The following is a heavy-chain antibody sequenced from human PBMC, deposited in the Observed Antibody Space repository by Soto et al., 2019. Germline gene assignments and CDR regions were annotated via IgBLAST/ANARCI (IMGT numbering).Heavy chain of an antibody. CDR1: GYSFTSYW. CDR2: IYPGDSDT. D-gene: IGHD3-22*01. J-gene: IGHJ4*02. Sequence: GESLKISCKGSGYSFTSYWIGWVRQMPGKGLEWMGIIYPGDSDTRYSPSFQGQVTISADKSISTAYLQWSSLKASDTAMYYCARIYYDSSGYPVFCDYWGQGTLVTVSS. V-gene: IGHV5-51*01. CDR3: ARIYYDSSGYPVFCDY.